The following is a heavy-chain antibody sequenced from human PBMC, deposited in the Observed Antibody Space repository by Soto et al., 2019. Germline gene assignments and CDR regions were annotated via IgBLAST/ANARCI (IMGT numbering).Heavy chain of an antibody. D-gene: IGHD1-1*01. CDR1: GFPLSSSGVG. CDR3: AHRRKYHNTWYYFDY. CDR2: IYWNDDS. Sequence: SGPTLVNPTQTLTVTCTFSGFPLSSSGVGVGWVRQPPGKALEWLAVIYWNDDSRYNPSLRPRLTITKDTSKNNVVLSMTNMDPVDSATYYCAHRRKYHNTWYYFDYWGLGTLVTVSP. V-gene: IGHV2-5*01. J-gene: IGHJ4*02.